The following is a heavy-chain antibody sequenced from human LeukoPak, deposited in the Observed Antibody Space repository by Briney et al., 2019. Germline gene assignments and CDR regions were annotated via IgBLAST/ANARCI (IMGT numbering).Heavy chain of an antibody. CDR2: IGARGSNI. Sequence: GGSLRLSCAASGFTFRDYAMSWVRQAPGKGLEWVSAIGARGSNIYYADSVLGRFTVSRDNSKNTLYLQMNSLRAEDTAVYYCARGGYSYGPSYFDYWGQGTLVTVSS. J-gene: IGHJ4*02. V-gene: IGHV3-23*01. CDR1: GFTFRDYA. D-gene: IGHD5-18*01. CDR3: ARGGYSYGPSYFDY.